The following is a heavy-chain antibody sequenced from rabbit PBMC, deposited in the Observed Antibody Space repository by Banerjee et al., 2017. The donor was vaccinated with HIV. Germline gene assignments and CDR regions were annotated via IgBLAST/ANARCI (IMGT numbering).Heavy chain of an antibody. Sequence: QQLVESGGGLVKPGASLTLTCKASGFSFSSGYDMCWVRQAPGKGLELIACIYSGSGGSTDYANWAKGRFTISKTSSTTVTLQMTSLTAADTATYFCARDLAAVTGWNFNLWGPGTLVTVS. J-gene: IGHJ4*01. D-gene: IGHD7-1*01. CDR3: ARDLAAVTGWNFNL. CDR1: GFSFSSGYD. CDR2: IYSGSGGST. V-gene: IGHV1S40*01.